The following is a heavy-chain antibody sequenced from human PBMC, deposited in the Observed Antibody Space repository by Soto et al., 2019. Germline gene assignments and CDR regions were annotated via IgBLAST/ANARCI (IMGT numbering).Heavy chain of an antibody. V-gene: IGHV1-2*02. CDR2: INPNSGGT. D-gene: IGHD6-13*01. CDR1: GYTFTGYY. J-gene: IGHJ4*02. Sequence: ASVKVSCKASGYTFTGYYMHWVRQAPGQGLEWMGWINPNSGGTNYAQKFQGRVTMTRDTSISTAYMELSRLRSDDTDVYSCARSRVVGKQHAYFDPWGQGTLVTVSS. CDR3: ARSRVVGKQHAYFDP.